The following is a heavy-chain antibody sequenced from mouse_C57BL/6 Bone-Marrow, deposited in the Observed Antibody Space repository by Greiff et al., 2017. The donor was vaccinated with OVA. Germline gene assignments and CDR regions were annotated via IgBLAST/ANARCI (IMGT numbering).Heavy chain of an antibody. CDR3: TIGDGYYED. Sequence: DVQLQESGAELVRPGASVKLSCTASGFNIKDDYMHWVKQRPEQGLEWIGWIDPENGDTEYASKFQGKATITADTSSNTAYLQLSSLTSEDTAVYYCTIGDGYYEDWGQGTTLTVSS. CDR1: GFNIKDDY. D-gene: IGHD2-3*01. J-gene: IGHJ2*01. V-gene: IGHV14-4*01. CDR2: IDPENGDT.